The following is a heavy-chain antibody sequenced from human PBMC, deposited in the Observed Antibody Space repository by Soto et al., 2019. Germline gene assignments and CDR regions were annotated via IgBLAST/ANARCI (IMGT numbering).Heavy chain of an antibody. D-gene: IGHD3-10*01. CDR2: ISAYNGNT. CDR1: GYTFTSYG. CDR3: ARGLWPRNYYYYGMDV. J-gene: IGHJ6*02. V-gene: IGHV1-18*01. Sequence: ASVKVSCKASGYTFTSYGISWVRQAPGQGLEWMGWISAYNGNTNYAQKLQGRVTMTTDTSTSTAYMELRSLRSDDTAVYYCARGLWPRNYYYYGMDVWGQGXTVTVSS.